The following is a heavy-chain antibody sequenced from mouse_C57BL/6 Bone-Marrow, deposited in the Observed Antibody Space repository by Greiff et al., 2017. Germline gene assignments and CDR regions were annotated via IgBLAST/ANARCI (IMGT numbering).Heavy chain of an antibody. Sequence: EVHVVESGGGLVKPGGSLKLSCAASGFTFSSYAMSWVRQTPEKRLEWVATISDGGSYTYYPDNVKGRFTISRDNAKNNLYLQMSHLKSEDTAMYYCARLLCFYAMDYWGQGTSVTVSS. V-gene: IGHV5-4*01. CDR1: GFTFSSYA. CDR3: ARLLCFYAMDY. CDR2: ISDGGSYT. D-gene: IGHD1-1*02. J-gene: IGHJ4*01.